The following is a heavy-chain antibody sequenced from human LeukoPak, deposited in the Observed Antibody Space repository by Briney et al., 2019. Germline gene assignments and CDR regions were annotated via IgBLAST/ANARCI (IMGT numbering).Heavy chain of an antibody. Sequence: SETLSLTCTVSGGSISSSGYYWAWIRQPPGRGLEWIGSIYYSGSTYYNPSLKSRVTISVDTSKSQFSLKLSSVTAADTAVYYCARDPFIVGATGVDYWGQGTLVTVSS. CDR2: IYYSGST. CDR3: ARDPFIVGATGVDY. V-gene: IGHV4-39*07. J-gene: IGHJ4*02. CDR1: GGSISSSGYY. D-gene: IGHD1-26*01.